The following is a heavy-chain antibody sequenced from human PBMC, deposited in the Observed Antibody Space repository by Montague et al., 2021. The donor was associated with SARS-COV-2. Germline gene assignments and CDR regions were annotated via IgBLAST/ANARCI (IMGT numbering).Heavy chain of an antibody. CDR1: GYSISSSNW. V-gene: IGHV4-28*01. CDR2: IYYSGST. D-gene: IGHD6-13*01. CDR3: ATGFSGYSSSWFDKPLLEVEHAGPEFDY. J-gene: IGHJ4*02. Sequence: SETLSLTCAVSGYSISSSNWWGWIRQPPGKGLEWIGYIYYSGSTYYNPSLKSRVTMSVDTSKNQFSLKLSSATAVDTAVYYCATGFSGYSSSWFDKPLLEVEHAGPEFDYWGQGTLVTVSS.